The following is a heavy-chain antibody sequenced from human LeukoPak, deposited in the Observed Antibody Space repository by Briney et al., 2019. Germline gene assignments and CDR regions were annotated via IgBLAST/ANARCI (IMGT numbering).Heavy chain of an antibody. CDR1: GFTFSSYA. CDR3: AKLIPLGLVGATTLDY. J-gene: IGHJ4*02. CDR2: ISGSGGST. D-gene: IGHD1-26*01. V-gene: IGHV3-23*01. Sequence: PTGGSLRLSCAASGFTFSSYAMSWVRQAPGKGLEWVSAISGSGGSTYYADSVKGRFTISRDNSKNTLYLQMNSLRAEDTAVYYCAKLIPLGLVGATTLDYWGQGTLVTVSS.